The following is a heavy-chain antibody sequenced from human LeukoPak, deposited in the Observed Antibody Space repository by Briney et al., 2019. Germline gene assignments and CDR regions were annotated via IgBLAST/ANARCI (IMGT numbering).Heavy chain of an antibody. Sequence: GGSLRLSCAASGFTFSSYWMSWVRQAPGKGLEWVANIKQDGSEKYYVDSVKGRFTISRDNAKNSLYLQMNSLRAEDTALYYCAKTGDYDFWSGYYEYYGMDVWGQGTTVTVSS. CDR2: IKQDGSEK. CDR1: GFTFSSYW. CDR3: AKTGDYDFWSGYYEYYGMDV. J-gene: IGHJ6*02. V-gene: IGHV3-7*03. D-gene: IGHD3-3*01.